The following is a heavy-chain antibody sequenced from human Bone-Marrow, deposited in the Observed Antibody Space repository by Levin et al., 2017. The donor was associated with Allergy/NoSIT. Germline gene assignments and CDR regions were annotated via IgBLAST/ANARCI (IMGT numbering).Heavy chain of an antibody. CDR2: IYHSGST. D-gene: IGHD3-3*01. Sequence: SQTLSLPCAVSGYSIRSGYYWGWIRQPPGKGLEWIGSIYHSGSTYYNPSLKSRVTISVDTSKNQFSLKLSSVTAADPAVYYCARDDTDYDFWSNSYYYAMDVWGQGTTVTVSS. CDR3: ARDDTDYDFWSNSYYYAMDV. V-gene: IGHV4-38-2*01. J-gene: IGHJ6*02. CDR1: GYSIRSGYY.